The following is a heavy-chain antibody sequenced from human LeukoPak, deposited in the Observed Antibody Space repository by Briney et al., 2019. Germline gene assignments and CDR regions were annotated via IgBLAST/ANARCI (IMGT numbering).Heavy chain of an antibody. J-gene: IGHJ4*02. D-gene: IGHD4-11*01. CDR1: GDSISSSSYY. CDR2: IYYSGST. V-gene: IGHV4-39*02. Sequence: SETLSLTCTVSGDSISSSSYYWGWIRQPPGKGLEWMGNIYYSGSTYYNPSLKSRVTISVDTSKNQFSVNLSSVTAADTAVYYCARDSRVSNSLPFDYWGQGTLVTVSS. CDR3: ARDSRVSNSLPFDY.